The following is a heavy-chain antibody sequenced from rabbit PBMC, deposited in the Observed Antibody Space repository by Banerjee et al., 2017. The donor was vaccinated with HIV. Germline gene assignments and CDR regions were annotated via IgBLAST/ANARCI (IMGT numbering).Heavy chain of an antibody. CDR2: IDTNDGDT. D-gene: IGHD1-1*01. CDR3: ARGGINGCRLDL. V-gene: IGHV1S45*01. J-gene: IGHJ3*01. CDR1: GFSFSSNW. Sequence: LEESGGGLVKPGGTLTLTCTVSGFSFSSNWICWVRQAPGKGLEWIACIDTNDGDTDYANWPKGRFTISKTSSTTVTLQMTSLTAADTATYFCARGGINGCRLDLWGPGTLVTVS.